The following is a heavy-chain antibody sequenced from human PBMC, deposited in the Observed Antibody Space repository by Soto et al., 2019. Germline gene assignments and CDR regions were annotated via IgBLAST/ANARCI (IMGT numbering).Heavy chain of an antibody. CDR3: ARDSGWFDP. J-gene: IGHJ5*02. CDR2: VYHSGST. CDR1: GGSIRTTNYF. Sequence: QLQLQESGPGLVRPSETLSLTCSVSGGSIRTTNYFWAWIHQPPGKDLEWIASVYHSGSTYYNPSLKSRVTVSVDPSKNQFVLTMTSASAADTALYYCARDSGWFDPWGQGTLVTVSS. V-gene: IGHV4-39*01.